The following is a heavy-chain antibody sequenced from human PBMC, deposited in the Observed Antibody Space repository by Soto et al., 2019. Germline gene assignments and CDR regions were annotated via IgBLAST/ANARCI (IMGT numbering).Heavy chain of an antibody. D-gene: IGHD4-4*01. CDR3: ARPLWRDDYNWGYFDL. J-gene: IGHJ2*01. Sequence: QVQLVESGGGVVQPGRSLRLSCAASGFTFSSYAMHWVRQAPGKGLESVAVISYDGSNKYYADSVKGQFTISRDNSKITLYLQMNSLRAEDTAVYYCARPLWRDDYNWGYFDLWGRGTLVTVSS. V-gene: IGHV3-30-3*01. CDR1: GFTFSSYA. CDR2: ISYDGSNK.